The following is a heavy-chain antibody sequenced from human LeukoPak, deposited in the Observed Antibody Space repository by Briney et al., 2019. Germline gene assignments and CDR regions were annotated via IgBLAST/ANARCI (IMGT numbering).Heavy chain of an antibody. CDR2: IKSKTDGGTT. CDR3: TTVPTIAVATLDY. CDR1: GFTFSNAW. D-gene: IGHD6-19*01. Sequence: GGSLRLSCAASGFTFSNAWMSWVRQAPGKGLEWVGRIKSKTDGGTTDYAAPVKGRFTISRDDSKNTLYLQMNSLKTEDTAVYYCTTVPTIAVATLDYWGQGTLVTVSS. J-gene: IGHJ4*02. V-gene: IGHV3-15*01.